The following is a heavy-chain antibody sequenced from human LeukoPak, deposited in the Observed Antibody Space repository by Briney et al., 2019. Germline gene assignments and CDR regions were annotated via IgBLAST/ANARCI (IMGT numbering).Heavy chain of an antibody. Sequence: GASVKASCKASGYTLTGYYMHWVRQAPGQGLEWMGWINPNSGGTNYAQKFQGRVTMTRDTSISTAYMELSRLRSDDTAVYYCARLSAAGTGGIDYWGQGTLVTVSS. CDR2: INPNSGGT. CDR3: ARLSAAGTGGIDY. D-gene: IGHD6-13*01. J-gene: IGHJ4*02. V-gene: IGHV1-2*02. CDR1: GYTLTGYY.